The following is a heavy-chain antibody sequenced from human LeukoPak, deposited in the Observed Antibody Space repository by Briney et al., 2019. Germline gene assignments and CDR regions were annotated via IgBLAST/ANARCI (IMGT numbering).Heavy chain of an antibody. J-gene: IGHJ6*02. V-gene: IGHV3-74*01. CDR2: IKGDGSST. CDR1: GFTFSNYW. Sequence: GGSLRLSCAASGFTFSNYWMHWVRQTPGEGLVCVSLIKGDGSSTTYADSVKGRFTISRDNAKNTVYLQMNSLRAEDTAVYYCARGDYHAMDVWGQGTTVTVSS. CDR3: ARGDYHAMDV.